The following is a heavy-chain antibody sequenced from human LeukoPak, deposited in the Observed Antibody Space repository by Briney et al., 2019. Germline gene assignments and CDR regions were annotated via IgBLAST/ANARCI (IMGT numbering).Heavy chain of an antibody. CDR2: IYYSGST. D-gene: IGHD2-15*01. V-gene: IGHV4-39*01. J-gene: IGHJ3*02. Sequence: SETLSLACTDSGGSISSRSYYRGWIGQPPGKGLEWTGSIYYSGSTYYNPSLKSRVTISVDTSKNQFSLKLSSVTAADTAVYYCARPSGGTDHAFDIWGQGTMVTVSS. CDR3: ARPSGGTDHAFDI. CDR1: GGSISSRSYY.